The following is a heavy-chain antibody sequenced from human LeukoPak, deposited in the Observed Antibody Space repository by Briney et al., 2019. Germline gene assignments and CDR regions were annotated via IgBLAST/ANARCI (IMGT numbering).Heavy chain of an antibody. Sequence: SETLSLTCTVSGGSISSYYWNWIRQPAGKGLEWIGRIYAGGRSNYNPSLRSRVTISVDTSKNQFSLRLSSVTATDTGVYYCASDHSGWLGLGYWGQGTLVSVSS. CDR3: ASDHSGWLGLGY. CDR2: IYAGGRS. CDR1: GGSISSYY. D-gene: IGHD6-19*01. J-gene: IGHJ4*02. V-gene: IGHV4-4*07.